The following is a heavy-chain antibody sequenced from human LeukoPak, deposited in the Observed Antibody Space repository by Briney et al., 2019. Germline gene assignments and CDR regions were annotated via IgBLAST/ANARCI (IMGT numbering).Heavy chain of an antibody. CDR1: GITFRRHW. CDR3: APEPSDDVVS. D-gene: IGHD5/OR15-5a*01. CDR2: IDEDGGEK. Sequence: GGSLRLSCAASGITFRRHWMSWVRQAPGKGLEWVANIDEDGGEKNYVDSVKGRFTISRDNAKNSWYLQMNSLSTEDTAMYYCAPEPSDDVVSWGQGLLVSVSS. V-gene: IGHV3-7*01. J-gene: IGHJ4*02.